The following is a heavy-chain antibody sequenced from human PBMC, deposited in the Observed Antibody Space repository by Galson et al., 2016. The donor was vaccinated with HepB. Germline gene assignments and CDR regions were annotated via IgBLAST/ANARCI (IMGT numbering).Heavy chain of an antibody. CDR2: ISFDGSTK. J-gene: IGHJ4*02. CDR1: GFRFNTYG. Sequence: SLRLSCAASGFRFNTYGMYWVRQAPGKGLEWVTVISFDGSTKYYADSVRGRFTVSKDISKNTLYLQMNSLKTEDTAVYYCSSPNFDGPFDNWGQGTLVTVSS. V-gene: IGHV3-30*03. CDR3: SSPNFDGPFDN. D-gene: IGHD3-9*01.